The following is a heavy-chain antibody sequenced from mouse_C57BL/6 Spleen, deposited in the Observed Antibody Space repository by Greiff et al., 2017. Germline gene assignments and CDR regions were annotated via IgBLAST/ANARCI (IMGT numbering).Heavy chain of an antibody. CDR3: ARDYYGSSPAY. CDR1: GFTFSDYG. Sequence: EVQGVESGGGLVKPGGSLKLSCAASGFTFSDYGMHWVRQAPETGLEWVAYISSGSSTIYYAETVKGRFTISRDNAKNTLFLQMTSLRSEDTAMYYCARDYYGSSPAYWGQGTLVTVSA. J-gene: IGHJ3*01. D-gene: IGHD1-1*01. CDR2: ISSGSSTI. V-gene: IGHV5-17*01.